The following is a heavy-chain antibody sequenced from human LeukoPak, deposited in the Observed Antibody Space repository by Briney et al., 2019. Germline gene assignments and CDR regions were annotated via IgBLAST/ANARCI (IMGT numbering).Heavy chain of an antibody. J-gene: IGHJ4*02. V-gene: IGHV3-23*01. D-gene: IGHD5-12*01. CDR1: GFTFSSYA. CDR2: ISASGGNI. Sequence: GGSLRLSCAASGFTFSSYAMSWVRQAPGKGLEWVSAISASGGNIYYADSVKGRFTISRDNSKNTLYLQMNSLRAEDTALYYCAKASTGYGNYDYWGQGTLVTVSS. CDR3: AKASTGYGNYDY.